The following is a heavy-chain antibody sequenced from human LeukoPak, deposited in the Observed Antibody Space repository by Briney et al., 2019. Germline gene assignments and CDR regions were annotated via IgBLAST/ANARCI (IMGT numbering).Heavy chain of an antibody. J-gene: IGHJ5*02. D-gene: IGHD3-10*01. CDR1: GGSISSGGYY. CDR3: ARGPPSPYGSGVNWFDP. V-gene: IGHV4-31*03. CDR2: IYYSGST. Sequence: PSETLSLTCTVSGGSISSGGYYWSWIRRHPGKGLEWIGYIYYSGSTYYNPSLKSRVTISVDTSKNQFSLKLSSVTAADTAVYYCARGPPSPYGSGVNWFDPWGQGTLVTVSS.